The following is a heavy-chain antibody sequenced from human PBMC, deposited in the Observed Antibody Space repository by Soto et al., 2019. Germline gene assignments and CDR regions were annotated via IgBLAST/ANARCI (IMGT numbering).Heavy chain of an antibody. CDR2: ISKSGDST. CDR1: GVTFTSYA. D-gene: IGHD3-10*01. CDR3: AKGSFGFDC. V-gene: IGHV3-23*01. Sequence: GGSLRLSCAASGVTFTSYAMTWVRQVPGEGLQWVSSISKSGDSTYYADSVKGRFTTSRDNSKDTLYLQMNSLRAEDTAIYYCAKGSFGFDCWGQGTLVTVSS. J-gene: IGHJ4*02.